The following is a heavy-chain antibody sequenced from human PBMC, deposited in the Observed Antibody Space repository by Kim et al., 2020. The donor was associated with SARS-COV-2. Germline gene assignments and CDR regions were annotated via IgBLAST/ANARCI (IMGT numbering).Heavy chain of an antibody. V-gene: IGHV3-21*01. CDR1: GFTFSSYS. CDR3: ARPQRKDIVVVPAAMRWDYYYYYGMDV. J-gene: IGHJ6*02. Sequence: GGSLRLSCAASGFTFSSYSMNWVRQAPGKGLEWVSSISSSSSYIYYADSVKGRFTISRDNAKNSLYLQMNSLRAEDTAVYYCARPQRKDIVVVPAAMRWDYYYYYGMDVWGQGTTVTVSS. D-gene: IGHD2-2*01. CDR2: ISSSSSYI.